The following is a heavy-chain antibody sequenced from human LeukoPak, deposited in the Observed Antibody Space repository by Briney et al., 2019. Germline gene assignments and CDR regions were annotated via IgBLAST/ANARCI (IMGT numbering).Heavy chain of an antibody. CDR3: ATDNWNYVSYFDC. CDR1: GFTFSSYA. CDR2: ISGSGGST. J-gene: IGHJ4*02. Sequence: PGGSLRLSCAASGFTFSSYAMSWVRQAPGKGLEWVSAISGSGGSTYYADSVKGRFTISRDNSKNTLYLQMNSLRAEDTAVYYCATDNWNYVSYFDCWGQGTLVTVSS. V-gene: IGHV3-23*01. D-gene: IGHD1-7*01.